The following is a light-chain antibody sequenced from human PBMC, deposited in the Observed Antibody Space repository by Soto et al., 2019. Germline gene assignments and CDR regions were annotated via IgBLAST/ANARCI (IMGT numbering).Light chain of an antibody. J-gene: IGKJ3*01. CDR1: QSISSTY. CDR2: GAS. CDR3: QQYVRSPYT. V-gene: IGKV3-20*01. Sequence: EIVLTQSPGSLSLSPAARATLSCRASQSISSTYIAWYQQKRGQAPRLLIFGASSRATGIPGRFSGSGSGTDSSLAISALEPEDSAVYFCQQYVRSPYTFGPGTKVDIK.